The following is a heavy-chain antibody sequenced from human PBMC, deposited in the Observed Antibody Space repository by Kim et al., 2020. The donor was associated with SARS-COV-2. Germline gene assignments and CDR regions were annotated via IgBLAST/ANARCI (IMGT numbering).Heavy chain of an antibody. Sequence: GGSLRLSCAASGFTFSSYGMHWVRQAPGKGLEWVAVISYDGSNKHHADSVKGRFTISRDNSKNTLYLQMNSLRAEDTAVYYCARDISESSGWSWQKYYDYYGMDVWGQGTTVTVSS. D-gene: IGHD6-19*01. CDR3: ARDISESSGWSWQKYYDYYGMDV. CDR1: GFTFSSYG. CDR2: ISYDGSNK. V-gene: IGHV3-33*05. J-gene: IGHJ6*02.